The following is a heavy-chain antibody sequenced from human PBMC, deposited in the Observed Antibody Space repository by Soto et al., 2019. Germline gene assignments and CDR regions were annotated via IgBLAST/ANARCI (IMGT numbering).Heavy chain of an antibody. J-gene: IGHJ6*02. CDR2: IDYSGST. CDR1: GGSISSSSYY. V-gene: IGHV4-39*01. CDR3: ARRRTSYGMDV. Sequence: SATLSITCTVSGGSISSSSYYWGWIRQPPGKGLEWIGSIDYSGSTYYNPSLKSRVTISVDASKNQFSLKVSSGTAADTAVYYCARRRTSYGMDVWGQGTTVTVSS.